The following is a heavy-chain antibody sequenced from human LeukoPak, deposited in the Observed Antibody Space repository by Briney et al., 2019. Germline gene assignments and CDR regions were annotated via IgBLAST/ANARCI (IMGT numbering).Heavy chain of an antibody. D-gene: IGHD7-27*01. CDR3: ATLPNWGLARDY. V-gene: IGHV3-21*01. Sequence: GGSLRLSCAASGFTFSTYSMNWVRQAPGTGLEWVSSIDSSSGYIYYADSVKGRFTISRDNAKNSLYLQMNSLRAEDTAVYYCATLPNWGLARDYWGQGTLVTVSS. J-gene: IGHJ4*02. CDR2: IDSSSGYI. CDR1: GFTFSTYS.